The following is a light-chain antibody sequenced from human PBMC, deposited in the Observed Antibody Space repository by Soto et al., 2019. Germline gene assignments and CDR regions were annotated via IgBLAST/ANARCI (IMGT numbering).Light chain of an antibody. J-gene: IGLJ3*02. CDR2: YDS. V-gene: IGLV3-21*04. CDR1: NIGSKS. CDR3: QVWDGSSAHPV. Sequence: SYELTQPPSVSVAPGKTARITCGGNNIGSKSVHWYQQKPGQAPVLVIYYDSDRPSGIPERFSGSNSGNTATLTISRVEAGDEADDYCQVWDGSSAHPVFGGGTKVTVL.